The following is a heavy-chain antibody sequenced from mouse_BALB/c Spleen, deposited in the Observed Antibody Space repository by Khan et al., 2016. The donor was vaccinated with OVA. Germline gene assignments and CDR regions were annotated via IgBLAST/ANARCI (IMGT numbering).Heavy chain of an antibody. CDR1: GYTFPNYW. V-gene: IGHV1-7*01. D-gene: IGHD1-1*01. CDR3: TRLGYSYGSTFVY. J-gene: IGHJ2*01. CDR2: INPSTDYT. Sequence: QVQLQQSGVELAKPGASVKMSCKASGYTFPNYWMHWVKQGPGQGLEWIGYINPSTDYTEYNQRFKDKATLTADKSSSTAYMQLSSLTSEDSAVYYCTRLGYSYGSTFVYWGQGTTLTVSS.